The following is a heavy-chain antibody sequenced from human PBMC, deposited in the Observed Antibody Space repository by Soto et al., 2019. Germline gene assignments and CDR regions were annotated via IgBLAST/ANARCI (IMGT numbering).Heavy chain of an antibody. V-gene: IGHV3-23*01. J-gene: IGHJ6*02. CDR2: ISASGGDT. CDR3: AKSSSGAHYYGMDV. CDR1: GFTFSSYA. D-gene: IGHD1-26*01. Sequence: EVQLLESGGGLVQPGGSLRLSCAASGFTFSSYAMNWVRQAPGRGLEWVAGISASGGDTSYADSAKGLFTISRDNSKDTLYLQMISLRAEDTAVYYCAKSSSGAHYYGMDVWGQGTTVTVFS.